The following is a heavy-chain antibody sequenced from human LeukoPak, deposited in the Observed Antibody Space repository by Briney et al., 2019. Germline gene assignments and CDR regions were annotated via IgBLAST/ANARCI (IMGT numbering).Heavy chain of an antibody. V-gene: IGHV1-18*01. J-gene: IGHJ6*02. CDR1: GYSFTSYG. CDR2: ISASNGNT. Sequence: AAVKVSCKPSGYSFTSYGISSVRQAPGPGLEWMGWISASNGNTNYAQKLQGRVTMTTDTSSSTAYMELRSLRSDDAAVYYCARDTYYYDSSGYASEYGMDVWGQGTTVTVSS. CDR3: ARDTYYYDSSGYASEYGMDV. D-gene: IGHD3-22*01.